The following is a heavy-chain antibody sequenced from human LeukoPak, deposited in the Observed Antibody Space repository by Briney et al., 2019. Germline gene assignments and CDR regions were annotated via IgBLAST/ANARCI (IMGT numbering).Heavy chain of an antibody. Sequence: SETLSLTCTVSGDSIRRGFYWGWMRQPPGKGLEWIGSMFHSGSTYLNPSLRSRISISVDTSKNQFYLTLSSVSAADTAMYYCAREAARPSFAYWGQGSLVTVSS. D-gene: IGHD6-6*01. CDR2: MFHSGST. CDR1: GDSIRRGFY. J-gene: IGHJ4*02. V-gene: IGHV4-38-2*02. CDR3: AREAARPSFAY.